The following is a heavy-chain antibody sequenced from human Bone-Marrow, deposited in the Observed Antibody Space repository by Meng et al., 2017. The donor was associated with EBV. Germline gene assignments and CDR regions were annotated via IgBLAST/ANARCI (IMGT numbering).Heavy chain of an antibody. D-gene: IGHD6-19*01. Sequence: QVQLGECGAEVKKPGASVKVSCKTSGHTFSDYYIHWVRQAPGQGLEWMGRIKSESGGTHYAQTFQGRITMTRDTSISTAYMELTSLRSDDTAMYYCARDGDMPVAADWGQGTLVTVAS. J-gene: IGHJ4*02. V-gene: IGHV1-2*06. CDR2: IKSESGGT. CDR1: GHTFSDYY. CDR3: ARDGDMPVAAD.